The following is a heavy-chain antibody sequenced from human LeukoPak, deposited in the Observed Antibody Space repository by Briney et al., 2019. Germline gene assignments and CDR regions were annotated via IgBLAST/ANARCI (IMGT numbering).Heavy chain of an antibody. CDR2: ISGSGGST. D-gene: IGHD4-17*01. Sequence: GGSLRLSCAASGFTFSSYAMSWVRQAPGKGLEWVSAISGSGGSTYYADSVKGRFTISRDDSKNTLYLQMNSLRAEDTAVYYCAKDRASTYGDYYYNWFDPWGQGTLVTVSS. CDR1: GFTFSSYA. V-gene: IGHV3-23*01. J-gene: IGHJ5*02. CDR3: AKDRASTYGDYYYNWFDP.